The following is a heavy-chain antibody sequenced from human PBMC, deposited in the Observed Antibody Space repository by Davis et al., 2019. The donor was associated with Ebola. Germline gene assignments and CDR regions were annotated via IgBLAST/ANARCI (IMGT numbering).Heavy chain of an antibody. V-gene: IGHV5-10-1*01. CDR1: GYSFTSHW. D-gene: IGHD2-2*01. CDR2: IDPSDSYT. CDR3: ARRRYQLSTASWDYFDY. J-gene: IGHJ4*02. Sequence: PGGSLRLSCKGSGYSFTSHWISWVRQMPGKGLEWMGRIDPSDSYTKYSPSFQGHVTISADKSISTAYLQWSSLKASDTAMYYCARRRYQLSTASWDYFDYWGQGTLVTVSS.